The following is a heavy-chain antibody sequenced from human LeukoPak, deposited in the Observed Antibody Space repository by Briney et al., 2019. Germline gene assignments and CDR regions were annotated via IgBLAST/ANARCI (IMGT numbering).Heavy chain of an antibody. CDR2: IKSKTDGETT. D-gene: IGHD1-26*01. CDR1: GFTFSNAW. J-gene: IGHJ3*02. V-gene: IGHV3-15*01. CDR3: TTLAGLGTFDI. Sequence: GGSLRLSCAASGFTFSNAWMSWVRQAPGKGLEWVSRIKSKTDGETTDYAAPVKGRFTISRDDSKNTLYLQMNSLKTEDTAVYYCTTLAGLGTFDIWGQGTMVTVSS.